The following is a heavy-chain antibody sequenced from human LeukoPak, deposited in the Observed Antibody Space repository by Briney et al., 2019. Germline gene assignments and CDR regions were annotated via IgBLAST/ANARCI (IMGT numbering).Heavy chain of an antibody. Sequence: SVKVSCKASGGTFSSYAISWVRQAPGQGLEWMGGIIPIFGTANYAQKFQGRVTITTDESTSTAYMELSSLRSEDTAVYYCASSPPTYYDFWSGSRTYYYYYMDVWGKGTTVIVSS. CDR3: ASSPPTYYDFWSGSRTYYYYYMDV. J-gene: IGHJ6*03. CDR1: GGTFSSYA. CDR2: IIPIFGTA. D-gene: IGHD3-3*01. V-gene: IGHV1-69*05.